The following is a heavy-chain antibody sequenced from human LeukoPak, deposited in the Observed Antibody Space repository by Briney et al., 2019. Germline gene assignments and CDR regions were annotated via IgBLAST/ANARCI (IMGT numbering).Heavy chain of an antibody. D-gene: IGHD3-3*01. CDR1: GFTFSSYA. V-gene: IGHV3-30-3*01. CDR2: ISYDGSNK. CDR3: AGDSVGDFWSGSHFDY. Sequence: GGSLRLSCAASGFTFSSYAMHWVRQAPGKGLEWVAVISYDGSNKYYADSVKGRFTISRDNSKNTLYLQMNSLRAEDTAVYYCAGDSVGDFWSGSHFDYWGQGTLVTVSS. J-gene: IGHJ4*02.